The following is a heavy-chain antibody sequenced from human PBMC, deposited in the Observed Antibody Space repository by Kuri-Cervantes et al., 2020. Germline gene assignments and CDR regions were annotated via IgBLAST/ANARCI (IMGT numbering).Heavy chain of an antibody. V-gene: IGHV3-11*04. CDR3: ARDRSGHYYYGMDV. CDR2: ISSSGSAI. CDR1: GFTFSDYY. D-gene: IGHD2-15*01. J-gene: IGHJ6*02. Sequence: LSLTCAASGFTFSDYYMSWIRQAPGKGLEWFSYISSSGSAIYYADSVKGRFTISRDNAKNSLYLQMNSLRDEDTAVYYCARDRSGHYYYGMDVFGQWPPVTVSS.